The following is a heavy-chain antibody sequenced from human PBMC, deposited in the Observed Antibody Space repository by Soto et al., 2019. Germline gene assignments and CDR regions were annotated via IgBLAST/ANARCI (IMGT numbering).Heavy chain of an antibody. CDR2: IFRGGCT. J-gene: IGHJ4*02. V-gene: IGHV3-23*03. CDR3: AKDRQPFGIGTFDL. CDR1: GFTFSTYN. Sequence: EAPLLESGGQLVQPGGSLRLSCAASGFTFSTYNMNWVLQAPGKGLEWVAGIFRGGCTYYAHSVKGRFTISRDHSQSSVFLQMSSLRDEGTAVYYFAKDRQPFGIGTFDLWGQGTLVAVSS. D-gene: IGHD1-20*01.